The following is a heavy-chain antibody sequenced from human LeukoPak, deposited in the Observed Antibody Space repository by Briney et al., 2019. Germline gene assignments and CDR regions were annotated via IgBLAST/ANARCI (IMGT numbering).Heavy chain of an antibody. CDR2: LSTSGST. D-gene: IGHD3-22*01. Sequence: SETLSLTCTVSGASISSYYWSWIRQSAGKGLEWIGRLSTSGSTNYNPSLKSRVTMSGDTSKNQFSLKMSSVTAADTAVYYCARGLTYYYDSSGYYWEDYWGQGTLVTVSS. CDR3: ARGLTYYYDSSGYYWEDY. J-gene: IGHJ4*02. CDR1: GASISSYY. V-gene: IGHV4-4*07.